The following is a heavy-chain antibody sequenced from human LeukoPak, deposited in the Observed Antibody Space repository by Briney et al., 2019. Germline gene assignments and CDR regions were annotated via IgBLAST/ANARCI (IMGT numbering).Heavy chain of an antibody. CDR1: RYTFIDYY. V-gene: IGHV1-2*02. CDR2: NNPNSGGT. D-gene: IGHD3-10*01. CDR3: ARGGWVRGVITRNGLDY. Sequence: ASVKVSCKASRYTFIDYYIHWVRQAPGQGLEWMGWNNPNSGGTSYAQKFQGRVTMTRDTSISTAYMDLSSLRSDDTAVYYCARGGWVRGVITRNGLDYWGQGTLVTVSS. J-gene: IGHJ4*02.